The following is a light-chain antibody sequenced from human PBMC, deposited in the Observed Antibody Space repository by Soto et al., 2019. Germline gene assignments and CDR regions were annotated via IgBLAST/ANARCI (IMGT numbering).Light chain of an antibody. Sequence: QSVLTQPPSASGSPGQSVTISCTGTSSDVGGYNYVSWYQQHPGKAPKLMIYEVSKRPSGVPDRFSGSKSGNTASLTVSGLQADDEADYYCNSYAGSNNVVFGGGTKVTVL. J-gene: IGLJ2*01. V-gene: IGLV2-8*01. CDR2: EVS. CDR1: SSDVGGYNY. CDR3: NSYAGSNNVV.